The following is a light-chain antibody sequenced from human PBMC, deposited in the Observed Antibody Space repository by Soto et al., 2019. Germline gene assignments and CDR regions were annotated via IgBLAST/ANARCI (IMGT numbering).Light chain of an antibody. CDR1: QSVTSSY. Sequence: EIVLTQSPGTLSLSPGERVTLSCRASQSVTSSYLAWYQHKPGQATRLLIYGASTRATGIPDRFSGSGSGTDCTITISILEPEDFAVYCCQQYGSSRLTFGGGTQVEIK. J-gene: IGKJ4*01. CDR3: QQYGSSRLT. CDR2: GAS. V-gene: IGKV3-20*01.